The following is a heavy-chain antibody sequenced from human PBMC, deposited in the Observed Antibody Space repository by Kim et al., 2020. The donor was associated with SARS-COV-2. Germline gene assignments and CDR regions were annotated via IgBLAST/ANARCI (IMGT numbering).Heavy chain of an antibody. Sequence: YYADSVKGRFTISRDNSKNTLYLQMNSLRAEDTAVYYCATLAVAGTGFDYWGQGTLVTVSS. D-gene: IGHD6-19*01. V-gene: IGHV3-33*01. J-gene: IGHJ4*02. CDR3: ATLAVAGTGFDY.